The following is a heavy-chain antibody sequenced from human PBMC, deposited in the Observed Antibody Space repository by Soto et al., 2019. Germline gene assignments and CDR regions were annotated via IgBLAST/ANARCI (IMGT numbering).Heavy chain of an antibody. CDR3: AKPSGGSTQYWFDS. D-gene: IGHD3-10*01. Sequence: SETLSLTCFVAAGSSTQINLCSWVRQSPQQALEWSGEIYHDGTTNYNPSLQSRVTLSVDKSKNQCFLKLTSVTAADTAIYYCAKPSGGSTQYWFDSWGQGTLVTVSS. CDR2: IYHDGTT. CDR1: AGSSTQINL. J-gene: IGHJ5*01. V-gene: IGHV4-4*02.